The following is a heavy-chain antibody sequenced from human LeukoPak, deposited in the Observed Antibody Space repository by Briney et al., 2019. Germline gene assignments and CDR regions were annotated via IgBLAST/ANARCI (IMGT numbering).Heavy chain of an antibody. V-gene: IGHV4-61*02. Sequence: SETLSLTCTVSGGSIGSSSYYWGWIRQPAGKGLEWIRRIYASGSTNYNPSLKYRVTITADTSKNQLSLKLSSVTAADTAVYYCAGAPAGSLEWLSPFDYWGQGTLVTVSS. J-gene: IGHJ4*02. CDR2: IYASGST. D-gene: IGHD3-3*01. CDR3: AGAPAGSLEWLSPFDY. CDR1: GGSIGSSSYY.